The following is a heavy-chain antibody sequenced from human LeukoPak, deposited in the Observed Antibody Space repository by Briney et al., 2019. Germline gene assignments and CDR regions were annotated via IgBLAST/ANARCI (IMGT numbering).Heavy chain of an antibody. CDR1: GGSFSGYY. J-gene: IGHJ6*02. V-gene: IGHV4-34*01. Sequence: PSETLSFTCAVYGGSFSGYYWSWIRQPPGKGLEWIGEINHSGSTNYNPSLKSRVTISVDTSKNQFSLKLSSVTAADTAVYYCARGLHYDILTGYGRYGMDVWGQGTTVTVSS. CDR3: ARGLHYDILTGYGRYGMDV. CDR2: INHSGST. D-gene: IGHD3-9*01.